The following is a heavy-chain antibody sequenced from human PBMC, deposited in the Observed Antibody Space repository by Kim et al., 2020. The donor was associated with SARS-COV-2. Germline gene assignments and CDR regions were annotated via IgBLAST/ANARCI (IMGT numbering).Heavy chain of an antibody. CDR2: ISSNGGST. D-gene: IGHD3-10*01. CDR3: VKEKDGSGSYYYYGMDV. J-gene: IGHJ6*02. V-gene: IGHV3-64D*06. CDR1: GFTFSSYA. Sequence: GGSLRLSCSASGFTFSSYAMHWLRQAPGKRLEYVSAISSNGGSTYYADSVKGRFTISRDNSKNTLYLQMSSLRAEDTAVYYCVKEKDGSGSYYYYGMDVWGQGTTVTVSS.